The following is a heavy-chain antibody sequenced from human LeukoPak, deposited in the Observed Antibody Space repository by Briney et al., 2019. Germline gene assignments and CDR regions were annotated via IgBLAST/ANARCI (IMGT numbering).Heavy chain of an antibody. CDR1: GGTFSSYA. Sequence: SVKVSCKASGGTFSSYAISWVRQAPGQGLEWMGRIIPILGIANYAQKFQGRVTITADKSTSTAYMELSSLRSEDTAVYYCARTHIVVVPAAKGGYSDYWGQGTLVTVSS. V-gene: IGHV1-69*04. CDR3: ARTHIVVVPAAKGGYSDY. D-gene: IGHD2-2*01. J-gene: IGHJ4*02. CDR2: IIPILGIA.